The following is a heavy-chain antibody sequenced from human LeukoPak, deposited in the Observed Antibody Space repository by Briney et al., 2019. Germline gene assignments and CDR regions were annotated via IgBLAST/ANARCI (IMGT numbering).Heavy chain of an antibody. V-gene: IGHV4-34*01. CDR1: GGSFSGYY. J-gene: IGHJ4*02. CDR2: INHSGST. CDR3: ARGPHCSSTSCYWIYFDY. Sequence: SETLSLTCAVYGGSFSGYYWSWIRQPPGKGLEWIGEINHSGSTNYNPSLKSRVTISVDTSKHQFSLKLSSVTAADTAVYYCARGPHCSSTSCYWIYFDYWGQGTLVTVSS. D-gene: IGHD2-2*01.